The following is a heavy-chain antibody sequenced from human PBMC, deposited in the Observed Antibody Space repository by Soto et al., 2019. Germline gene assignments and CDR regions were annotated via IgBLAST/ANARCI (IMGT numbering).Heavy chain of an antibody. CDR3: ASLNGGRFLDKGDY. D-gene: IGHD3-3*01. J-gene: IGHJ4*02. V-gene: IGHV4-34*01. Sequence: QVQLHQWGAGLLKPSETLSLTCGVYNGSFMGYYWTWVRQPPGKGLEWIGEINHFGSPNYNPSLKSRVDITIYSSKHQFSLSLRSLTAADTAVYYCASLNGGRFLDKGDYWGQGILVTVSS. CDR1: NGSFMGYY. CDR2: INHFGSP.